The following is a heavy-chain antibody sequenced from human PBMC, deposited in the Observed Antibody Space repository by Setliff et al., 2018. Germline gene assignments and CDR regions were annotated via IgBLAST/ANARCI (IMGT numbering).Heavy chain of an antibody. J-gene: IGHJ4*02. CDR1: GGTFSSYA. Sequence: SVKVSCKASGGTFSSYAISWVRQAPGQGLGWMGGIIPIFGTANYAQKFQGRVTITTDESTSTAYMELSSLRSEDTAVYYCARQLPQLAPLDYWGQGTLVTVSS. CDR3: ARQLPQLAPLDY. V-gene: IGHV1-69*05. D-gene: IGHD2-2*01. CDR2: IIPIFGTA.